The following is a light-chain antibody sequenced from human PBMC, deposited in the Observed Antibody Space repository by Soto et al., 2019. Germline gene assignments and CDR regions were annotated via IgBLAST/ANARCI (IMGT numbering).Light chain of an antibody. J-gene: IGKJ4*01. CDR1: QSISSY. Sequence: DIQMTQSPSSLSASVGDRVTITCRASQSISSYLNWYQQKPGKAPKLLIYAASSLQSGVPSRFSCSGSGTDFTLTISSMQHEDFATYYCQQSYSTRPLTFGGGTKVEIK. CDR3: QQSYSTRPLT. V-gene: IGKV1-39*01. CDR2: AAS.